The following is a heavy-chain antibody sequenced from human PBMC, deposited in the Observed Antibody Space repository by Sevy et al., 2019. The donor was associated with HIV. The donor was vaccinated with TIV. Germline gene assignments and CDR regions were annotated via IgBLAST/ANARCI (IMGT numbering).Heavy chain of an antibody. D-gene: IGHD2-2*01. CDR2: INPKSGGT. Sequence: ASVKVSCKASGYTLTDYYMYWVRQAPGQGLEWIGRINPKSGGTNYAQKFQGRVTMTRDTSISTAYMELSRLRSDDTAVYYCARYCSSTSCYAPPFDYWGQGPLVTVSS. V-gene: IGHV1-2*06. CDR1: GYTLTDYY. J-gene: IGHJ4*02. CDR3: ARYCSSTSCYAPPFDY.